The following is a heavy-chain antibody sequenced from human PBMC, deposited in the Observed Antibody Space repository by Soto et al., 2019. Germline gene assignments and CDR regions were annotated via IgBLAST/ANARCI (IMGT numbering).Heavy chain of an antibody. CDR3: ARGAMYGSGSYSVFGY. Sequence: PTLSLTCAISGDSVSSNSAAWSWIRQSPSRGLEWLGRTYYKSKWFNDYAIPVKSRMTINPDTSKNQFFLHLNSVTPEDTAVYYCARGAMYGSGSYSVFGYWGQGIPVTVSS. D-gene: IGHD3-10*01. CDR1: GDSVSSNSAA. J-gene: IGHJ4*02. CDR2: TYYKSKWFN. V-gene: IGHV6-1*01.